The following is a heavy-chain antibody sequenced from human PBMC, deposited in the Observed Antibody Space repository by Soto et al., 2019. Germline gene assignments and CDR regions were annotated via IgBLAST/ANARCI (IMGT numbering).Heavy chain of an antibody. CDR3: TTDYAGYCSSTSCYKHYYGMDV. Sequence: EVQLVESGGGLVKPGGSLRLSCAASGFTFSNAWMNWVRQAPGKGLEWVGRIKSKTDGGTTDYAAPVKGRFTISRDDSKNTLYLQKNSLQTEDTAVYYCTTDYAGYCSSTSCYKHYYGMDVWGQGNTVTVSS. CDR2: IKSKTDGGTT. D-gene: IGHD2-2*02. CDR1: GFTFSNAW. J-gene: IGHJ6*02. V-gene: IGHV3-15*07.